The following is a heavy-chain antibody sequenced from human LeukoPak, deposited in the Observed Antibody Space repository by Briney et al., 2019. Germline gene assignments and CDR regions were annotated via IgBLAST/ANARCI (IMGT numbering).Heavy chain of an antibody. D-gene: IGHD4-23*01. CDR2: ISYDGSNK. CDR1: GFTFSSYA. CDR3: ARDQGYFDYGGNPPH. J-gene: IGHJ4*02. Sequence: TGGSLRLSCAASGFTFSSYAMHWVRQAPGKGLEWVAVISYDGSNKYYADSVKGRFTISRDNSKNTLYLQMNSLRAEDTAVYYCARDQGYFDYGGNPPHWGQGTLVTVSS. V-gene: IGHV3-30-3*01.